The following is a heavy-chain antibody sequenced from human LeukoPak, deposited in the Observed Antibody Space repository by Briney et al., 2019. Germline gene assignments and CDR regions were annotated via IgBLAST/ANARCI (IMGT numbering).Heavy chain of an antibody. D-gene: IGHD5-24*01. J-gene: IGHJ4*02. Sequence: GGSLRLSCAASGLTLSSYWIHWVRTAQGKGRVWVSRINSDGSSTNYAASVKGRFTISRDNAKNTLYLQMNSLRAEDTAVYYCARGNVDGYTRRVNLGYWGQGTLVTVSS. CDR3: ARGNVDGYTRRVNLGY. CDR2: INSDGSST. CDR1: GLTLSSYW. V-gene: IGHV3-74*01.